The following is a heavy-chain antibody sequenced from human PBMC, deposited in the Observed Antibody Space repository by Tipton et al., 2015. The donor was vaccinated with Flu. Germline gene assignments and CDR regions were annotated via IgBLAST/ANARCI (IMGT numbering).Heavy chain of an antibody. J-gene: IGHJ4*02. CDR2: IRFDGSTE. CDR3: AKDFPTSIRTSSSYDY. V-gene: IGHV3-30*02. D-gene: IGHD6-6*01. Sequence: SGFTFSHYGIHWVRQAPGKGLEWVAFIRFDGSTEYYADSVKGRFTISKDNSKNKLYLQMSSLRAEDTAVYYCAKDFPTSIRTSSSYDYWGQGTLVTVSS. CDR1: GFTFSHYG.